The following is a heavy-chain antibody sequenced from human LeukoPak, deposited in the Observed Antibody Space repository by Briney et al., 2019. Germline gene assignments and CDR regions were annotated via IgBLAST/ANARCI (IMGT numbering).Heavy chain of an antibody. J-gene: IGHJ6*03. Sequence: GASVKVSRKASGGTFSSYAISWVRQAPGQGLEWMGGIIPIFGTANYAQKFQGRVTMTRDTSTSTVYMELSSLRSEDTAVYYCARETSSWYEDYYYYMDVWGKGTTVTISS. V-gene: IGHV1-69*05. CDR3: ARETSSWYEDYYYYMDV. CDR1: GGTFSSYA. CDR2: IIPIFGTA. D-gene: IGHD6-13*01.